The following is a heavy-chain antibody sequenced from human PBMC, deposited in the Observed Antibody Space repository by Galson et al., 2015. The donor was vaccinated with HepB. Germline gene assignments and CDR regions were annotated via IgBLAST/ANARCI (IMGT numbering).Heavy chain of an antibody. CDR2: IYTSGYT. J-gene: IGHJ4*02. V-gene: IGHV4-61*02. CDR3: ARVDCGERGYFDY. CDR1: GGSISSGTHY. Sequence: TLSLTCTVSGGSISSGTHYWSWIRQPAGKGLEWIGRIYTSGYTNYNPSLKSRVTISVDTSKNQFSLKLSSVTAADTAVYYCARVDCGERGYFDYWGQGTLVTVSS. D-gene: IGHD2-21*01.